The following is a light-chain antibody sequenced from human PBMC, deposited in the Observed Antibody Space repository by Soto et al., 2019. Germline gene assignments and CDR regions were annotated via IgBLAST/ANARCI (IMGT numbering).Light chain of an antibody. CDR3: AAWDDSLNSYV. Sequence: QSVLTQPPSASGTPGQRVTISCSGSSSNIGSNTVNWYQQLPGTAPKLLIYSNNQRPSGVPDRFSGSKSGTSASLAISGLASEDEADQYCAAWDDSLNSYVCGTATKVTVL. CDR2: SNN. V-gene: IGLV1-44*01. J-gene: IGLJ1*01. CDR1: SSNIGSNT.